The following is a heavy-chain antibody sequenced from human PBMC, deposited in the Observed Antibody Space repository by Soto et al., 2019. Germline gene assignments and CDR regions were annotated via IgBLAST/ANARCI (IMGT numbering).Heavy chain of an antibody. CDR1: GGSISSYY. D-gene: IGHD2-15*01. CDR2: SYYSRST. CDR3: ARVHPGYCSGGSCQARLDY. J-gene: IGHJ4*02. V-gene: IGHV4-59*01. Sequence: PSETLSLTCTVSGGSISSYYWSWIRQPPGKGLEWIGYSYYSRSTDYNPSLKTRVTISVDTSKNQFSLKLSSVTAADTAVYYCARVHPGYCSGGSCQARLDYCGPGTLVTVSS.